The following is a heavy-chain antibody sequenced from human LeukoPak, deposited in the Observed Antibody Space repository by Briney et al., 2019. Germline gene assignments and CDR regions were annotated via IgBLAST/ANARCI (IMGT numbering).Heavy chain of an antibody. CDR3: AKDIERYSYDPYYYYGMDV. D-gene: IGHD5-18*01. Sequence: GRSLRLSCAASGFPFDDYAMHWVRQAPGKGLEGVSGISWNSGSIGYADSVKGRFTISRDNAKNSLYLQMNSLRAEDTALYYCAKDIERYSYDPYYYYGMDVWGQGTTVTVSS. J-gene: IGHJ6*02. CDR1: GFPFDDYA. V-gene: IGHV3-9*01. CDR2: ISWNSGSI.